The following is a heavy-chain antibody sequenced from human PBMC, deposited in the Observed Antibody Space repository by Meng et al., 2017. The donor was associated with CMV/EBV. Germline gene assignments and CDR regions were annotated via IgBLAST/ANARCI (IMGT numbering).Heavy chain of an antibody. D-gene: IGHD2-2*02. CDR2: FDPEDGET. J-gene: IGHJ6*02. CDR1: GYTLTELS. V-gene: IGHV1-24*01. Sequence: ASVKVSCKVSGYTLTELSMHWVRQAPGKGLEWMGGFDPEDGETIYAQKFQGRVTMTEDTSTDTAYMELSSLRSEDTAVYYCARVVVPAAIRAISDFWSGFSGYGMDVWGQGTTVTVSS. CDR3: ARVVVPAAIRAISDFWSGFSGYGMDV.